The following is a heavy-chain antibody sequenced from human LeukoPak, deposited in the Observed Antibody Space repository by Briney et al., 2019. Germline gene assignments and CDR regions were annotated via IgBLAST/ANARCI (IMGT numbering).Heavy chain of an antibody. V-gene: IGHV4-31*03. Sequence: SETLSLTCTVSGDSISSGGYCWSWIRQHPGKGLEWIGYIYYSGSTYSNPSLKSRLTISVDTSKNQFSLKLSSVTAADTAVYYCARVRDPLDYWGQGTLVTVSS. J-gene: IGHJ4*02. CDR2: IYYSGST. CDR3: ARVRDPLDY. CDR1: GDSISSGGYC. D-gene: IGHD5-24*01.